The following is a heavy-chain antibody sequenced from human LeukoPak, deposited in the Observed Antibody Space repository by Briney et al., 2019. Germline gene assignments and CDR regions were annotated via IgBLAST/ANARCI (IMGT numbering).Heavy chain of an antibody. CDR2: IYYSGST. J-gene: IGHJ4*02. CDR3: VMIGSGYYERGFDY. V-gene: IGHV4-39*01. D-gene: IGHD3-3*01. CDR1: GGSISSSSYY. Sequence: PSETLSLTCTVSGGSISSSSYYWGWIRQPPGKGLEWIGSIYYSGSTYYNPSLKSRVTISVDTSKNQFSLKLSSVTAADTAVYYCVMIGSGYYERGFDYWGQGTLVTVSS.